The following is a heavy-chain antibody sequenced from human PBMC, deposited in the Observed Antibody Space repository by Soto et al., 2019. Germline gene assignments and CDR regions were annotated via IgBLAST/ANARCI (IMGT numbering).Heavy chain of an antibody. J-gene: IGHJ4*02. V-gene: IGHV3-33*01. Sequence: QVQLVESGGGVVQPGRSLRLSCAASGFTFSSYGLHWVRQAPGKGLEWVAVIWYDGSNKYYADSVKGRFTISRDNSKNTLYLQMSSLRAEDTAVYYCARDHYSGSYYALDYWGQGTLVTVSS. CDR1: GFTFSSYG. CDR2: IWYDGSNK. CDR3: ARDHYSGSYYALDY. D-gene: IGHD1-26*01.